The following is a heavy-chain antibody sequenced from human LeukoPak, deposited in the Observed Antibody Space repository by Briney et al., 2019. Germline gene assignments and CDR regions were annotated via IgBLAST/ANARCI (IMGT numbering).Heavy chain of an antibody. CDR3: ARGGYSYGYDYYYGMDV. CDR1: GFTFSSYA. Sequence: GGSLRLSCAASGFTFSSYAIHWVRQAPGKGLEWVAVISYDGSNKYYADSVKGRFTISRDNSKNKLYLQMNRLRAEDTAVYYCARGGYSYGYDYYYGMDVWGQGTTVTVSS. J-gene: IGHJ6*02. CDR2: ISYDGSNK. D-gene: IGHD5-18*01. V-gene: IGHV3-30-3*01.